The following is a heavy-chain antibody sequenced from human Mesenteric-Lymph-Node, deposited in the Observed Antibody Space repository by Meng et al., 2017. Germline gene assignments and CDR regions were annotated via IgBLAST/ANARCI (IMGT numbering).Heavy chain of an antibody. Sequence: SETLSLTCAVYGGSFSGYYWAWIRQPPGKGLEWIGEIDHSGSTNYNPSLKSRVNLSVDTSKNQFSLKLTSVTAADTAVYFCARSQGPYSGCDLNYWGQGTLVTVSS. V-gene: IGHV4-34*01. CDR2: IDHSGST. J-gene: IGHJ4*02. CDR1: GGSFSGYY. D-gene: IGHD5-12*01. CDR3: ARSQGPYSGCDLNY.